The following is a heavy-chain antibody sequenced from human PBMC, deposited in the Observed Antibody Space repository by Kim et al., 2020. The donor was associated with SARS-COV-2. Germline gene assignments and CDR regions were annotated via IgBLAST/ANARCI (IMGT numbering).Heavy chain of an antibody. CDR1: GFTFSSYA. J-gene: IGHJ2*01. D-gene: IGHD2-8*01. Sequence: GGSLRLSCAASGFTFSSYAMSWVRQAPGKGLEWVSAISGSGGSTYYADSVKGRFTISRDNSKNTLYLQMNSLRAEDTAVYYCAKGSSSWCMLYFWYFDLWGRGTLVTVSS. CDR2: ISGSGGST. V-gene: IGHV3-23*01. CDR3: AKGSSSWCMLYFWYFDL.